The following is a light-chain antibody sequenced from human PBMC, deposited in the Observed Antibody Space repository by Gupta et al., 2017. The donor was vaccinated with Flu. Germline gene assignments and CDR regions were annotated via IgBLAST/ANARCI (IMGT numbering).Light chain of an antibody. Sequence: DIQMTQSPSSLSASVGDRVTITCRASQSIRKYLNWYQQKPGKAPKLLIYAASSLESGVPSRFSGSGSGTDFTLTISSLQPEDFATYYCQQSYTTPRTFGQGTKVEIK. CDR3: QQSYTTPRT. CDR2: AAS. CDR1: QSIRKY. V-gene: IGKV1-39*01. J-gene: IGKJ1*01.